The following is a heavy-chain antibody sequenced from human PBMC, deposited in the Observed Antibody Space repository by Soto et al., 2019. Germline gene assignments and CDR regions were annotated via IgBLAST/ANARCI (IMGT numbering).Heavy chain of an antibody. CDR2: ISYDGSNK. CDR1: GFTFSSDS. D-gene: IGHD3-3*01. Sequence: XVCLRLSCVASGFTFSSDSRHWVRRAPGKGLEWVAVISYDGSNKYYADSVKGRFTISRDNSKNTLYLQMNSLRAEDTAVYYCARGRVRSLEWFITNDAFDIWGQGTMVTVSS. CDR3: ARGRVRSLEWFITNDAFDI. J-gene: IGHJ3*02. V-gene: IGHV3-30-3*01.